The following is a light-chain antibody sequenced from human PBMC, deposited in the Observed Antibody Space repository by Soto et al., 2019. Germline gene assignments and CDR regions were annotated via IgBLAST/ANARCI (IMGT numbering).Light chain of an antibody. Sequence: QSVLTQPHSASGTPGQRVTISCSGTSCSIGNINLQYNRHLPGAAPKFLIFKNSQRPAGVPDRFSGSKSGTSASLAIRRLQSDHEAEYYCSSYTAFTTYVFGSGTKVTVL. CDR2: KNS. CDR1: SCSIGNIN. V-gene: IGLV1-44*01. J-gene: IGLJ1*01. CDR3: SSYTAFTTYV.